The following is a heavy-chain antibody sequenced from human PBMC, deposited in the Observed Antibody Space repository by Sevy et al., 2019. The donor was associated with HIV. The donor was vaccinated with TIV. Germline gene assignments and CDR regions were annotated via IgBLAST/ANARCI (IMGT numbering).Heavy chain of an antibody. CDR2: VYYTGGT. Sequence: SETLSLTCTVSGGSINSDHWNWIRQPPGKGLEWIGSVYYTGGTNYNPSLKNRVTISVDRTKNQFSLTLTSVTAADTAVYYCARRNDFDIWGQGTMVTVSS. CDR3: ARRNDFDI. J-gene: IGHJ3*02. CDR1: GGSINSDH. V-gene: IGHV4-59*08.